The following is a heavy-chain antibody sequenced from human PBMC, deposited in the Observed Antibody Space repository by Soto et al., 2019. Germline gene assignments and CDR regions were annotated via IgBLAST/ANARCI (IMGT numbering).Heavy chain of an antibody. Sequence: SETLSLTCAVSGYSISSGYYWGWIRQPPGKGLEWIGSIYHSGSTYYNPSLKSRVTMSVDTSKNQLSLRLSSVTAADTAVYYCASPTLGAFDIWGQGTMVTVSS. CDR1: GYSISSGYY. J-gene: IGHJ3*02. D-gene: IGHD3-16*01. CDR2: IYHSGST. CDR3: ASPTLGAFDI. V-gene: IGHV4-38-2*01.